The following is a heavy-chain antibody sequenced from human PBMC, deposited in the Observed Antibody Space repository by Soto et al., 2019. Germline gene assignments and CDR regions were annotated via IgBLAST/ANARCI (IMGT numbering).Heavy chain of an antibody. J-gene: IGHJ4*02. CDR3: ARAGCSSTSCPEAY. Sequence: SETLSLTCTVSGGSISSGGYYWSWIRQHPGKGLEWIGYISYSGTTYYNPSLKSRVTISVGTSKNQFSLKLSSVTAADTAAYYCARAGCSSTSCPEAYWGQGTLVTVS. D-gene: IGHD2-2*01. CDR1: GGSISSGGYY. CDR2: ISYSGTT. V-gene: IGHV4-31*03.